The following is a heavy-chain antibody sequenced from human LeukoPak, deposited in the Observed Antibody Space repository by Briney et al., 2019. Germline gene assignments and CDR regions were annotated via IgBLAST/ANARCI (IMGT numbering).Heavy chain of an antibody. CDR1: GGTFSSYA. Sequence: SVKVSCRASGGTFSSYAISWGQQAPGQGLEWRGEIIPIFGTANYAQKFQGRVTITADESTSTAYMELSSLRSEDTAVYYCARGGIAAAGLLREYFDYWGQGTLVTVSS. CDR2: IIPIFGTA. D-gene: IGHD6-13*01. CDR3: ARGGIAAAGLLREYFDY. J-gene: IGHJ4*02. V-gene: IGHV1-69*13.